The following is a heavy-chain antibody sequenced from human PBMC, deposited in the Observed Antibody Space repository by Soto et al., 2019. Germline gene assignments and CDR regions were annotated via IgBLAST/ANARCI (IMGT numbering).Heavy chain of an antibody. CDR3: AKGAYYDSSGRSLGYDYFDY. CDR2: ISGSGGST. CDR1: GFTFSSYA. Sequence: GGSLRLSCAASGFTFSSYAMSWVRQAPGKGLEWVSAISGSGGSTYYADSVKGRFTISRDNSKNTLYLQMNSLRAEDTAVYYCAKGAYYDSSGRSLGYDYFDYWGQGTLVTVSS. D-gene: IGHD3-22*01. J-gene: IGHJ4*02. V-gene: IGHV3-23*01.